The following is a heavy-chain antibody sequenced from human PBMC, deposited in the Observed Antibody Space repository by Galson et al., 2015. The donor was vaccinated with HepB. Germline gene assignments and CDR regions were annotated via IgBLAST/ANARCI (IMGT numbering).Heavy chain of an antibody. CDR1: GFTFSTFA. CDR2: LHNDGVTT. Sequence: SLRLSCAASGFTFSTFAMGWVRQAPGKGLEWVSTLHNDGVTTHIADSVRGRFTISRDNSKNTLFLQMNSLGVEDTALYYCAKFRGMDIGEYHFDHWGQGTLVTV. D-gene: IGHD2-2*03. CDR3: AKFRGMDIGEYHFDH. V-gene: IGHV3-23*05. J-gene: IGHJ4*02.